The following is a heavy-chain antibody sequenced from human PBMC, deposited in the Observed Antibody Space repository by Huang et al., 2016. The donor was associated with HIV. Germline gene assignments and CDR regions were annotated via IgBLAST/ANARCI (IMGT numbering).Heavy chain of an antibody. CDR3: VKGDIVGTANFFDY. CDR1: GLRFDNSA. J-gene: IGHJ4*02. Sequence: EVQLVESGGNLIQNGGSLRLACGAYGLRFDNSAMYWGRQATGKGVEWVSSISLNSANIAYGDSVKGRFTISRDNARNSLYLQMNSLRPDDTALYYCVKGDIVGTANFFDYWGQGTQVSVSS. V-gene: IGHV3-9*01. D-gene: IGHD1-26*01. CDR2: ISLNSANI.